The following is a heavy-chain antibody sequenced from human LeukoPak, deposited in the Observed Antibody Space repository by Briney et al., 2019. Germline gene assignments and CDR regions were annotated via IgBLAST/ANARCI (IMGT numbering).Heavy chain of an antibody. D-gene: IGHD6-13*01. J-gene: IGHJ4*02. CDR1: GFTVSSNY. V-gene: IGHV3-53*01. CDR3: ARAGGSSWFLFDY. Sequence: GGSLRLSCAASGFTVSSNYMSWVRQAPGKGLGWVSVIYSGGSTYYADSVKGRFTISRDNSKNTLYLQMNSLRAEDTAVYYCARAGGSSWFLFDYWGQGTLVTVSS. CDR2: IYSGGST.